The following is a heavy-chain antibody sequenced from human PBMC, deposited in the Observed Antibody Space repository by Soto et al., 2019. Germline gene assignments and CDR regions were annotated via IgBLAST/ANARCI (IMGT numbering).Heavy chain of an antibody. J-gene: IGHJ6*02. CDR1: GYTLTELS. Sequence: QVQLVQSGAEVKKPGASVKVSCKVSGYTLTELSMHWVRQAPGKGLEWMGGFDPEDGETIYAQKFQGRVTMTEDTSTDTAYMELSSLRSEDTAVYYCATDSPQQWLVDRYYGMDVWGQGTTVTVSS. CDR3: ATDSPQQWLVDRYYGMDV. CDR2: FDPEDGET. V-gene: IGHV1-24*01. D-gene: IGHD6-19*01.